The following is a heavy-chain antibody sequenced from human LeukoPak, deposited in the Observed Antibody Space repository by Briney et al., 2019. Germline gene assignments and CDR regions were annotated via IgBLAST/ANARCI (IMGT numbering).Heavy chain of an antibody. CDR3: ARTAGVAVAGSRQYFDY. CDR1: GGLISSRSYY. D-gene: IGHD6-19*01. Sequence: SETLSLTCTVSGGLISSRSYYWGWIRQPPEKGLEWIGSFYYSGSTYYHRSLKSRVTISVDPSKNQFSLNLSSVTAADTAVYYCARTAGVAVAGSRQYFDYWGQGTLVTVSS. CDR2: FYYSGST. J-gene: IGHJ4*02. V-gene: IGHV4-39*01.